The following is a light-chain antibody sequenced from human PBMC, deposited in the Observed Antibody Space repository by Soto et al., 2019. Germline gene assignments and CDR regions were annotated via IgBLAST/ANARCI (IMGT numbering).Light chain of an antibody. CDR1: SSNIGAGYD. V-gene: IGLV1-40*01. CDR3: QSYDSSLSSWV. Sequence: QSVLTQPPSVSGAPGRRVTISCTGSSSNIGAGYDVHWYQHLPGTAPKLLIHDNSNRPSGVPDRFSGSKSGTSASLAITGLQAEDEADYYCQSYDSSLSSWVFGGGTKLTVL. J-gene: IGLJ3*02. CDR2: DNS.